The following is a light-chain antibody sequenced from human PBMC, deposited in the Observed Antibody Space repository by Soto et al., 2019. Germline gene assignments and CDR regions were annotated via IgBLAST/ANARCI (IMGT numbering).Light chain of an antibody. J-gene: IGLJ1*01. Sequence: QSVLTPPPALSAAPGQMVTISCSGSSSNIGISYVCWYQQLPGAASNLLIYENEKTAPGIPDRFSCSKSGTSATLGIAGLLDGDEADYFGGTWDTSPSADVVGGGTKATV. CDR2: ENE. V-gene: IGLV1-51*01. CDR3: GTWDTSPSADV. CDR1: SSNIGISY.